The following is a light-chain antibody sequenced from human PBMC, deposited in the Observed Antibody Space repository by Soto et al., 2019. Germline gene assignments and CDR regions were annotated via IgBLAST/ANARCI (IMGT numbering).Light chain of an antibody. V-gene: IGLV2-11*01. Sequence: QSVLTQPRSVSGSPGQSVAISCTGTSSDVGGYNYVSWYQQHPGKAPKLMIYDVNKRPSGVPDRFSGSKSGNTASLTISGLQAEDEADYYCCSVAVEPYVFGTGTKVTVL. CDR2: DVN. CDR1: SSDVGGYNY. J-gene: IGLJ1*01. CDR3: CSVAVEPYV.